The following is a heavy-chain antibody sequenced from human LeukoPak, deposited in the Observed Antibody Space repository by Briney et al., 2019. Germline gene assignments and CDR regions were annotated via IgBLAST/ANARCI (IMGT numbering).Heavy chain of an antibody. V-gene: IGHV3-30*02. CDR1: GFTFSSYG. D-gene: IGHD6-19*01. J-gene: IGHJ4*02. CDR3: AKDRNSGWYFDY. Sequence: GRSLRLSCAASGFTFSSYGMHWVCQAPGKGLEWVAFIRYDGSNKYYADSVRGRFTISRDNSKNTLYLQMNSLRAEDTAVYYRAKDRNSGWYFDYWGQGTLVTVSS. CDR2: IRYDGSNK.